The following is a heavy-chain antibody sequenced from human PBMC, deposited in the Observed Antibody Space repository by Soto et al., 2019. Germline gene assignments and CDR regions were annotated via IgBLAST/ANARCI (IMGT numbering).Heavy chain of an antibody. CDR3: ARDNDRLQLGGNYYYILDV. Sequence: QVQLVQSGAEMKEPGSSVKVSWKTSGGTFSSSAISWLRQAPGQGLDGMGGIIPLFRTPDYAKKFQGRVTMAADDSTSKAYMEMSSLRSEDTAVYYCARDNDRLQLGGNYYYILDVWGQGTTIIVSS. CDR2: IIPLFRTP. CDR1: GGTFSSSA. V-gene: IGHV1-69*12. D-gene: IGHD4-4*01. J-gene: IGHJ6*02.